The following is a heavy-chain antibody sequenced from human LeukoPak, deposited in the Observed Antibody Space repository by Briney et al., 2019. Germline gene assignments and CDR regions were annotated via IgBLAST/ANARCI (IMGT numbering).Heavy chain of an antibody. Sequence: GASVKVSCKASGGTFSSYAISWVRQVPGQGLEWMGRIIPILGIANYAQKFQGRVTITADKSTSTAYMELSSLRSEDTAVYYCARGGSTYYYGSGSYALPFDYWGQGTLVTVSS. CDR2: IIPILGIA. D-gene: IGHD3-10*01. J-gene: IGHJ4*02. V-gene: IGHV1-69*04. CDR3: ARGGSTYYYGSGSYALPFDY. CDR1: GGTFSSYA.